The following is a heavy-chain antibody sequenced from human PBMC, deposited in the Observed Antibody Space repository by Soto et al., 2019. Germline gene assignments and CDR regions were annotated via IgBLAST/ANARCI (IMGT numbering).Heavy chain of an antibody. CDR2: ISAYNGQT. CDR3: ARDDGSAYCPY. CDR1: GSTFPTYG. D-gene: IGHD2-21*01. Sequence: ASVNVSCKVSGSTFPTYGISSIRQTPGQRLEWMGWISAYNGQTSYAHNVQGRVAMTTDTTTDTAFMELRSLTPDDTAMYFCARDDGSAYCPYWGQGTLVTVSS. V-gene: IGHV1-18*01. J-gene: IGHJ4*02.